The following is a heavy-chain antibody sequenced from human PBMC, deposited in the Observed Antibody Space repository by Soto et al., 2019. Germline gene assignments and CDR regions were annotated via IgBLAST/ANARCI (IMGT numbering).Heavy chain of an antibody. J-gene: IGHJ4*02. CDR3: AKDGIAVNCKGYFDY. Sequence: EVQLLESGGGLVQPGGSLRLSCAPSGFTCSNFAMGRVRQAAGKGLEWVSHISAAGRTTYYADSVKGRFTISRDNSKNTLFLQLDSLRAEDTAVYYCAKDGIAVNCKGYFDYWGQGSLVTVPS. CDR2: ISAAGRTT. CDR1: GFTCSNFA. V-gene: IGHV3-23*01. D-gene: IGHD6-19*01.